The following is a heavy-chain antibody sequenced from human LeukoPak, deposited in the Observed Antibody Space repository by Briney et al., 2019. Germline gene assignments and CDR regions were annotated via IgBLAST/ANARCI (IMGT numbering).Heavy chain of an antibody. J-gene: IGHJ5*02. V-gene: IGHV3-13*01. D-gene: IGHD3-22*01. CDR2: IGTAGDT. CDR3: ASATRGGYYDH. CDR1: GFTFSSYD. Sequence: GGALRLSCAASGFTFSSYDLHWVRQPTGKSLEWVSAIGTAGDTYYPGSVKGRFTISRENAKNSLYLQMSSLEAGDTAVYYCASATRGGYYDHWGQGTLVTVSS.